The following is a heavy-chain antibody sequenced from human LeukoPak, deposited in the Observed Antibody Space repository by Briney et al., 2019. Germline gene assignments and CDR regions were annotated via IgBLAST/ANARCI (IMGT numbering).Heavy chain of an antibody. J-gene: IGHJ4*02. CDR1: GGSFSGYY. Sequence: SETLSLTCAVYGGSFSGYYWSWIRQPPGKGLEWIGEINHSGSTNYNPSLKSRVTISVDTSKNQFSLKLSSVTAADTAVYYCARGSLRYYDSRGYFGYWGQGTLVTVSS. CDR2: INHSGST. D-gene: IGHD3-22*01. V-gene: IGHV4-34*01. CDR3: ARGSLRYYDSRGYFGY.